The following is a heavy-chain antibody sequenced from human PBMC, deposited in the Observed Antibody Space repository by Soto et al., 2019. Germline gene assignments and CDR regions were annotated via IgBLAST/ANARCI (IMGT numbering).Heavy chain of an antibody. Sequence: SETLCLTCAVSGGSISSSNWCSWVRQPTGKGLEWIGEIYHSGSTNYNPSLKSRVTISVDKSKNQFSLKLSSVTAEDTAVYYCARSSSAVYCSGSMGYFDYWGQGTLVT. V-gene: IGHV4-4*02. J-gene: IGHJ4*02. CDR2: IYHSGST. CDR3: ARSSSAVYCSGSMGYFDY. D-gene: IGHD3-10*01. CDR1: GGSISSSNW.